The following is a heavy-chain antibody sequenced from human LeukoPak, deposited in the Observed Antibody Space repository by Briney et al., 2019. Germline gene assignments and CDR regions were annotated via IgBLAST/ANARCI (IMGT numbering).Heavy chain of an antibody. CDR2: IYYSGST. V-gene: IGHV4-59*01. Sequence: ASETLSLTCTVSGGSISSYYWSWIRQPPPKGLEWIGYIYYSGSTNYNPSLKSQVTISVDTSKNQFSLKLSSVTAADTAVDYCARGIRQLLNYWGQGTLVTVSS. CDR1: GGSISSYY. D-gene: IGHD2-2*01. J-gene: IGHJ4*02. CDR3: ARGIRQLLNY.